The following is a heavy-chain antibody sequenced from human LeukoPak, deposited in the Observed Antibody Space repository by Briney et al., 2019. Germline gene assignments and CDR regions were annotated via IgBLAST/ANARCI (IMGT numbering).Heavy chain of an antibody. V-gene: IGHV4-59*01. CDR2: IYYGGST. J-gene: IGHJ2*01. CDR1: GGSISSYY. Sequence: PSETLSLTCTVSGGSISSYYWSWIRQPPGKGLEWIGYIYYGGSTNYNPSLKSRVTISVDTSKNQFSLKLSSVTAADTAVYYCARDVPPHYYDSSGYDLWGRGTLVTVSS. D-gene: IGHD3-22*01. CDR3: ARDVPPHYYDSSGYDL.